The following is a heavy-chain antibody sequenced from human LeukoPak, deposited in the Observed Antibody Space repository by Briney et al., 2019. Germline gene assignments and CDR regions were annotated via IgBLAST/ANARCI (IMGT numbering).Heavy chain of an antibody. CDR2: IDSAGGRI. V-gene: IGHV3-74*01. CDR1: TFAFGGYW. J-gene: IGHJ4*02. Sequence: GGSLRLSCAGSTFAFGGYWIHWVRQLPGKGLAWVSRIDSAGGRIQWADSVKGRFTISRDNAKNTVYLQMNSLRPEDSAVYYCAADRGNWSGGDFWGRGTLVIVSS. D-gene: IGHD3-10*01. CDR3: AADRGNWSGGDF.